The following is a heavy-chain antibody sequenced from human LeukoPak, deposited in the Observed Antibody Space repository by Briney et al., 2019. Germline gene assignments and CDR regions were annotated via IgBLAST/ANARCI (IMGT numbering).Heavy chain of an antibody. Sequence: ASVKVSCKASGYTFTSYDINWVRQATGQGLEWMGWMNPNSGNTGYAQKFQGRVTMTRNTSISTAYMELSSLRSEDTAVYYCARPHCSNTSCRKSYYYGMDVWGQGTTVTVSS. CDR3: ARPHCSNTSCRKSYYYGMDV. D-gene: IGHD2-2*01. J-gene: IGHJ6*02. CDR1: GYTFTSYD. V-gene: IGHV1-8*01. CDR2: MNPNSGNT.